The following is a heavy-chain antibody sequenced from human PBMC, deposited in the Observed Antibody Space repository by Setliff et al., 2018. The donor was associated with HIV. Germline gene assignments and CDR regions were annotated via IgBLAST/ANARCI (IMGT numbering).Heavy chain of an antibody. CDR3: ARAGRRTGHSYTWFDP. CDR2: VHHSGST. V-gene: IGHV4-59*01. Sequence: PSETLSLTCTVSSDSISSSYWTWIRQPPGQGLEWIGYVHHSGSTKYNASLRSRVTMSVDTSKNLFSLTLRSVTAADTAVYYCARAGRRTGHSYTWFDPWGQGTLVTVSS. J-gene: IGHJ5*02. CDR1: SDSISSSY. D-gene: IGHD3-16*01.